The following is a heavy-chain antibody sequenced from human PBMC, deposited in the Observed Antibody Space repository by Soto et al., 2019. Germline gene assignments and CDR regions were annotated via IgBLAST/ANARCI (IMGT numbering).Heavy chain of an antibody. CDR2: IYHSGST. J-gene: IGHJ4*02. CDR1: GCSLSRGGDS. Sequence: SETLTLTCALPGCSLSRGGDSSSWLRQPPGKGLVWIGYIYHSGSTYYNPSPKSRVTISVDRSKNQFSLKLSSVTAADTAVYYCARSQTTVTSYDYWGQGTLVTVSS. CDR3: ARSQTTVTSYDY. D-gene: IGHD4-17*01. V-gene: IGHV4-30-2*01.